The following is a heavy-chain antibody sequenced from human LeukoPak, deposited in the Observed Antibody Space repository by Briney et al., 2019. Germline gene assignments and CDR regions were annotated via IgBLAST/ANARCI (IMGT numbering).Heavy chain of an antibody. V-gene: IGHV4-59*01. CDR1: GGSISSYY. D-gene: IGHD3-10*01. J-gene: IGHJ5*02. CDR2: FYYSGST. CDR3: ARGQRSYYGSGNWFDP. Sequence: SETLSLTCTVSGGSISSYYWSWIRQPPGKGLEWIGYFYYSGSTNYNPSLKSRVTISVDTSKNQFSLKLSSVTAADTAVYYCARGQRSYYGSGNWFDPWGQGTLVTVSS.